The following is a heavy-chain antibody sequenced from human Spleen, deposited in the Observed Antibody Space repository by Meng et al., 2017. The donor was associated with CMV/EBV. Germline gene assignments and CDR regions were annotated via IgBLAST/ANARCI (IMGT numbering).Heavy chain of an antibody. CDR1: GGTFRSYY. V-gene: IGHV1-69*06. CDR3: AVHGGYFSS. D-gene: IGHD5-12*01. J-gene: IGHJ4*02. Sequence: KCACKEAGGTFRSYYFTWVRQAPGQGLEWMGGIIPKFGTADFAQKFQGRGTITSDKSTSTVYMEVRSLRSEDTAVYYCAVHGGYFSSWGQGTLVTVSS. CDR2: IIPKFGTA.